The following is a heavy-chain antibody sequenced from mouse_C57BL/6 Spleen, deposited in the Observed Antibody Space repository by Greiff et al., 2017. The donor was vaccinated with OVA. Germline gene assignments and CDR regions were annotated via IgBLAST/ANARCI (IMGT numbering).Heavy chain of an antibody. CDR1: GFSFTDYN. J-gene: IGHJ4*01. V-gene: IGHV1-39*01. D-gene: IGHD1-1*01. Sequence: VQLLQSGPELVKPGASVKISCKASGFSFTDYNMTWVQQSNGKSLEWIGTINPNYGSTSYNQKFKGKATLTVDQSSSTDYMQLNSLTSEDSAVYYCARDYYGSRYYAMDYWGQGTSVTVSS. CDR2: INPNYGST. CDR3: ARDYYGSRYYAMDY.